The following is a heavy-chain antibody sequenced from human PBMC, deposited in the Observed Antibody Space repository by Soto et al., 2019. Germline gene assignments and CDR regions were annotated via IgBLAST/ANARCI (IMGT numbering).Heavy chain of an antibody. CDR2: FYYTGST. CDR3: ARSVAVPGAHIDY. CDR1: GGYISGSY. V-gene: IGHV4-59*01. J-gene: IGHJ4*02. Sequence: SETLSLTCSVSGGYISGSYWSWIRQSPGKGLEWLGYFYYTGSTNYSPSLRSRVSISVDTSKNEFSLRLSSVTAADTAVYFCARSVAVPGAHIDYWGQGTQVTVSS. D-gene: IGHD6-19*01.